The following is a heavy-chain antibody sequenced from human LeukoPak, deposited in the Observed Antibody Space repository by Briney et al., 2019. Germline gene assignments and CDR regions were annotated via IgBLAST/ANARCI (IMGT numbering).Heavy chain of an antibody. Sequence: GGSLRLSCAASGFTFSSYAMSWVRQAPGKGLEWVSAIGGSGGSTYYADSVKGRFTISRDNSKNTLYLQMNSLRAEDTVVYYCAKCLYYDFWSGYNDAFDIWGQGTMVTVSS. D-gene: IGHD3-3*01. CDR3: AKCLYYDFWSGYNDAFDI. CDR2: IGGSGGST. V-gene: IGHV3-23*01. J-gene: IGHJ3*02. CDR1: GFTFSSYA.